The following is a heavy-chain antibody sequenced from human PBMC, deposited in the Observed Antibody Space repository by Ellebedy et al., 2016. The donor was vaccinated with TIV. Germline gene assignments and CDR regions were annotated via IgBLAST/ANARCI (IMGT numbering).Heavy chain of an antibody. J-gene: IGHJ4*02. Sequence: GESLKISXVASGFALSKSWMHWVRQVPGKGLVWVSRLRVDGLPADYTDSVMGRFTISRDNAKNTLSVQMNSLRAEDTAVYYCARGVRGARYFDYFGGQGALVTVSS. V-gene: IGHV3-74*01. CDR3: ARGVRGARYFDY. D-gene: IGHD3-16*01. CDR1: GFALSKSW. CDR2: LRVDGLPA.